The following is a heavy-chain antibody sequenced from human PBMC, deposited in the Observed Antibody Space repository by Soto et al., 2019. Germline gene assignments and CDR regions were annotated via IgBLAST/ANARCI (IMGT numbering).Heavy chain of an antibody. J-gene: IGHJ6*02. Sequence: QVTLKESGPTLVRPTQTLTLTCTFSGFSFSTSGVGVYWIRQPPGKALEWLALIYWNDDKRYSASLRSRLTITKDTAKKQVVLTLSNLDPVDTATYYCARQTTGSLIVPVAITPYYYLGFDVWGQGTSVTVSS. D-gene: IGHD2-2*01. CDR1: GFSFSTSGVG. CDR2: IYWNDDK. CDR3: ARQTTGSLIVPVAITPYYYLGFDV. V-gene: IGHV2-5*01.